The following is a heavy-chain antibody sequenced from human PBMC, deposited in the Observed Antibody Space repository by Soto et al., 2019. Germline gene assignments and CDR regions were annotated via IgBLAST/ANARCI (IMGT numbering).Heavy chain of an antibody. CDR1: GFTFSSYG. J-gene: IGHJ4*02. CDR3: AKVYLPGYSGYEIYFDY. Sequence: PGGSLRLSCAASGFTFSSYGMHWVRQAPGKGLEWVAVISYDGSNKYYADSVKGRFTISRDNSKNTLYLKMNSLRAEDTAVYYGAKVYLPGYSGYEIYFDYWGQGTLVTVSS. V-gene: IGHV3-30*18. D-gene: IGHD5-12*01. CDR2: ISYDGSNK.